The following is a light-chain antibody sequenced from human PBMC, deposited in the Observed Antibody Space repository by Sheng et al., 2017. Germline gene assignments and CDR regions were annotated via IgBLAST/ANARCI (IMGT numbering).Light chain of an antibody. CDR3: HQSYTYPVL. Sequence: DIQMTQSPSSLSVSVGDRVTMTCRAGRPISTYLSWYQQKPGEAPRLLIYSISTLQHGVPPRFTGSGSGTEFTLTISNLQPEDVGTYFCHQSYTYPVLFGHGTRL. V-gene: IGKV1-39*01. CDR1: RPISTY. J-gene: IGKJ5*01. CDR2: SIS.